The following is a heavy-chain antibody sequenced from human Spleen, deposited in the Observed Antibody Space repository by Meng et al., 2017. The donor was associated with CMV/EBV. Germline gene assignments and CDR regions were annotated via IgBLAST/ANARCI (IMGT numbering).Heavy chain of an antibody. V-gene: IGHV1-18*01. D-gene: IGHD6-6*01. CDR3: ARSEQVVLDY. CDR2: IGTYNGNT. CDR1: GYTFTTYG. J-gene: IGHJ4*02. Sequence: ASVKVSCKASGYTFTTYGISWVRQAPGQGLEWMGWIGTYNGNTKYAQKLHGRVILTTDTSTNTAYMELRSLMSDDTAVYYCARSEQVVLDYWGQGTLVTVSS.